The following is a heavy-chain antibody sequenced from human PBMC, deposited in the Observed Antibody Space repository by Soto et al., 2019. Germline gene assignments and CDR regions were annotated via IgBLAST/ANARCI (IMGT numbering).Heavy chain of an antibody. CDR3: ASTRGVTYYYYYGMDV. CDR2: IIPIFGTA. Sequence: SVKVSCKASGGTFSSYAISWVRQAPGQGLEWMGGIIPIFGTANYAQKFQGRVTITADESTSIAYMELSSLRSEDTAVYYCASTRGVTYYYYYGMDVWGQGTTVTVSS. J-gene: IGHJ6*02. CDR1: GGTFSSYA. D-gene: IGHD3-10*01. V-gene: IGHV1-69*13.